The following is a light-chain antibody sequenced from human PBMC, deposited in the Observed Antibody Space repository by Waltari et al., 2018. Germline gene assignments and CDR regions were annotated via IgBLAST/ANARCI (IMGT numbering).Light chain of an antibody. V-gene: IGLV1-47*01. CDR2: RDN. CDR3: AAWDDSLSGWV. J-gene: IGLJ3*02. Sequence: QSVLTQPPSASGTPGQRVTISCSGSSSNIGSDYVYWYQQLPGTAPKLLIYRDNERPAGVPDGFSGSTSGTSASLAISGLRSEDEADYYCAAWDDSLSGWVFGGGTKLTVL. CDR1: SSNIGSDY.